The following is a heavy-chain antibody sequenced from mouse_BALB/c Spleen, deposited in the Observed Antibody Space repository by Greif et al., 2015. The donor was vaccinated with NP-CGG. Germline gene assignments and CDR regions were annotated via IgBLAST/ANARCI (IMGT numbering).Heavy chain of an antibody. J-gene: IGHJ4*01. CDR2: IYPGSGNT. V-gene: IGHV1-84*02. CDR1: GYTFTDYY. Sequence: VQLQQSGPELVKPGASVKISCKASGYTFTDYYINWVKQKPGQGLEWIGWIYPGSGNTKYNEKFKGKATLTVDTSSSTAYMQFSSLTSEDTAVYFCARRTGTEAMDYLGQGTSVTVSS. D-gene: IGHD4-1*01. CDR3: ARRTGTEAMDY.